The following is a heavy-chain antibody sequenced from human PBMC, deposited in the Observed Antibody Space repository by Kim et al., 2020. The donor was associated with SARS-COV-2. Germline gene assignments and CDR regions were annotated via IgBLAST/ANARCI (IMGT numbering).Heavy chain of an antibody. Sequence: ASVKVSCKASGYTFTSYGISWVRQAPGQGLEWMGWISTYKGNTNYAQKLQGRVTMTTDTSTSTAYMELRSLRSDDTAVYYCAREGVGGSSGYYYYYYGMDVWGQGTTVTVSS. CDR1: GYTFTSYG. J-gene: IGHJ6*02. CDR3: AREGVGGSSGYYYYYYGMDV. D-gene: IGHD3-22*01. V-gene: IGHV1-18*01. CDR2: ISTYKGNT.